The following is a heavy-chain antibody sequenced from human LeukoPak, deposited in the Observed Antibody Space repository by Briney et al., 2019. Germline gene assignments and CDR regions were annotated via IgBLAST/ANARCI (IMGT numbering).Heavy chain of an antibody. CDR1: GGSISSGSYY. D-gene: IGHD3-22*01. CDR2: IYTSGST. V-gene: IGHV4-61*02. J-gene: IGHJ4*02. Sequence: SETLSLTCTVSGGSISSGSYYWSWIRQPAGKGLEWIGRIYTSGSTNYNPSLESRVTISVDTSKSQFSLKLSSVTAADTAVYYCARAAREDYDSSDYYYMGLDYWGQGTLVTVSS. CDR3: ARAAREDYDSSDYYYMGLDY.